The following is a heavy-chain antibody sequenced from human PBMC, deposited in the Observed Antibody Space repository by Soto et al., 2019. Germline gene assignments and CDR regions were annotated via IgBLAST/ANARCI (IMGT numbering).Heavy chain of an antibody. D-gene: IGHD6-13*01. V-gene: IGHV4-4*02. Sequence: PAETLSLTCAVSSDSISRSHWLTWVRQSPGKGLEWLGDIYYSGSVYYNPSLRSRISISMDKSNNQFSLNLSSVTAADTAVYYCARGRRRLVAAGESYWFDHWGQGTLVTVS. J-gene: IGHJ5*02. CDR2: IYYSGSV. CDR1: SDSISRSHW. CDR3: ARGRRRLVAAGESYWFDH.